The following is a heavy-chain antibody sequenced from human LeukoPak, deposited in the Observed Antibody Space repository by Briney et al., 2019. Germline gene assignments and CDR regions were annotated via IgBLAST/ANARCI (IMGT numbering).Heavy chain of an antibody. J-gene: IGHJ4*02. V-gene: IGHV4-39*01. Sequence: SETLSLTCTVSGGSISSSAYYWGWIRQPPGKGLEWIGSIYYSGITYDNPSLETRVIMSVDTSKNQFSLKLSSVTAADTAVYYCVRHTAMGSPLHYWGQGTLVTVSS. CDR2: IYYSGIT. CDR3: VRHTAMGSPLHY. CDR1: GGSISSSAYY. D-gene: IGHD5-18*01.